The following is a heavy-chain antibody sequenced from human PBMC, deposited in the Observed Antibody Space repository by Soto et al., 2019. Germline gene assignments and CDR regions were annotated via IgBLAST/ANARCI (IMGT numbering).Heavy chain of an antibody. CDR1: GFTFSSYS. CDR2: ISSSSSTI. V-gene: IGHV3-48*01. CDR3: AREDVVVPAAIIKVWYYYMDV. D-gene: IGHD2-2*02. Sequence: PGGSLRLSCAASGFTFSSYSMNWVRQAPGKGLEWVSYISSSSSTIYYADSVKGRFTISRDNAKNSLYLQMNSLRAEDTAVYYCAREDVVVPAAIIKVWYYYMDVWGKGTTVTVSS. J-gene: IGHJ6*03.